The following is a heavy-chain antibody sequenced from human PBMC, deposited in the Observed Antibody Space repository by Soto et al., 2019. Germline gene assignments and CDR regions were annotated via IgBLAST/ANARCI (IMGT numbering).Heavy chain of an antibody. J-gene: IGHJ5*02. CDR3: AIEDLDWFDP. CDR1: GGTFSSYA. Sequence: GASVKVACKASGGTFSSYAISWVLQAPGQGLEWMGGIIPIFGTANYAQKFQGRVTITADESTSTAYMELSSLRSEDTAVYYCAIEDLDWFDPWGQGTLVTVSS. V-gene: IGHV1-69*13. CDR2: IIPIFGTA.